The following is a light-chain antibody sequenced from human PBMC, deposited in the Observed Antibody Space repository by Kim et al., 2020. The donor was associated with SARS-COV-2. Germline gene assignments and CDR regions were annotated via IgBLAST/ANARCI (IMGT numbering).Light chain of an antibody. CDR2: DVF. J-gene: IGLJ1*01. CDR3: TSYRSSGYV. CDR1: SSDVGGYNY. V-gene: IGLV2-14*03. Sequence: QSALTQPASVSGSPGQSITISCTGTSSDVGGYNYVSWYQQYPGKAPKLIIYDVFKRPSGVTNLFSGSKSGNTASLTISGLQAEDEASYYCTSYRSSGYVFETGTKVTVL.